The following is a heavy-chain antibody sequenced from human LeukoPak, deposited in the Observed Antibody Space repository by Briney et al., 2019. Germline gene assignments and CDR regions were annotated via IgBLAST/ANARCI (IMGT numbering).Heavy chain of an antibody. CDR1: GDSLSDYY. V-gene: IGHV4-59*01. Sequence: SETLSLTCTVSGDSLSDYYWNWIRQPPGKGPEWIGYIHHSGSTNSNPSLRSRVTMSVDTSKNQFSLDLISATSADTAVYYCARWNDGNHHFDCWGQGTLVTVSA. J-gene: IGHJ4*02. CDR3: ARWNDGNHHFDC. CDR2: IHHSGST. D-gene: IGHD1-14*01.